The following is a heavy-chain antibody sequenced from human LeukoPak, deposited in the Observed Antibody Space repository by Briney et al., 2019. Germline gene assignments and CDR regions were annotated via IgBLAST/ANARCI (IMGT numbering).Heavy chain of an antibody. D-gene: IGHD6-13*01. CDR2: ISSSSSYI. V-gene: IGHV3-21*01. CDR1: GFTFSSYS. Sequence: AGGSLRLSCAASGFTFSSYSMNWVRQAPGKGLEWVSSISSSSSYIYYADSVKGRFTISRDNAKNSLYLQMNSLRAEDAAVYYCAREVAAAGFDYWGQGTLVTVSS. J-gene: IGHJ4*02. CDR3: AREVAAAGFDY.